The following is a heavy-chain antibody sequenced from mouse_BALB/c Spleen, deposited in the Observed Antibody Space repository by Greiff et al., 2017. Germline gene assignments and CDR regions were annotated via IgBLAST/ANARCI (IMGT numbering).Heavy chain of an antibody. CDR2: ISSGGSYT. CDR3: ARARTGYYFDY. J-gene: IGHJ2*01. CDR1: GFTFSSYA. Sequence: EVQGVESGGGLVKPGGSLKLSCAASGFTFSSYAMSWVRQSPEKRLEWVAEISSGGSYTYYPDTVTGRFTISRDNAKNTLYLEMSSLRSEDTAMYYCARARTGYYFDYWGQGTTLTVSS. V-gene: IGHV5-9-4*01. D-gene: IGHD4-1*01.